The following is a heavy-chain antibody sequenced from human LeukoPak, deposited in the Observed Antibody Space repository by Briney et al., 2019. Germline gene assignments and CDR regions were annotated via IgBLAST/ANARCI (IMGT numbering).Heavy chain of an antibody. CDR1: GFTFSSYW. V-gene: IGHV3-7*01. CDR2: IKQDGSEK. CDR3: ARLHYDVLTGPFDY. D-gene: IGHD3-9*01. J-gene: IGHJ4*02. Sequence: GGSLRLSCAASGFTFSSYWMSWVRQAPGKGLEWVANIKQDGSEKYYVDSVKGRFTISRDNAKNSLYLQMNSVRAEDTAVYYCARLHYDVLTGPFDYWGQGTLVTVSS.